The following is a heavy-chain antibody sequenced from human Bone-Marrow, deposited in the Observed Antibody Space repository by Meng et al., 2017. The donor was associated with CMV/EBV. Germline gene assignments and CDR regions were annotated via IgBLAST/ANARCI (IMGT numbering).Heavy chain of an antibody. D-gene: IGHD3-10*01. V-gene: IGHV4-39*01. J-gene: IGHJ4*02. Sequence: GSLRLSCNVSGDSISGASYYWAWLRQPPGKGLEFIANIYYSGRTYYSPSLKSRVTISVDTSKNQFYLKLTPVAAADTAVYYCVRHTSPQDYYGSGSSFDYWGQGTLVTVSS. CDR2: IYYSGRT. CDR3: VRHTSPQDYYGSGSSFDY. CDR1: GDSISGASYY.